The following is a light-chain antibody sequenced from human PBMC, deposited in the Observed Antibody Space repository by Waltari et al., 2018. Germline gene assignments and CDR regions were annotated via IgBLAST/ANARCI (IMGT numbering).Light chain of an antibody. J-gene: IGKJ3*01. CDR1: RSISSW. CDR3: QQYNSYSEGFT. Sequence: DIQMTQSPSTLSASVGDRVTITCRASRSISSWLAWYQQKPGKAPKLLIYKASSLESGVPSRFSGSGSGTEFTLTISSLQPDDFATYYCQQYNSYSEGFTFGPGTKVDIK. CDR2: KAS. V-gene: IGKV1-5*03.